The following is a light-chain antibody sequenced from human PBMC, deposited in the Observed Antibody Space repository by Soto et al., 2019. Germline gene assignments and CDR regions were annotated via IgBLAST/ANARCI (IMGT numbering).Light chain of an antibody. Sequence: ETVLTQSPGTVSLSPGERATLSCTTSQSVRSNYLAWYQQKPGQAPRLLIYGVFSRANGIPDRFSGSGSGTAFTLTISGLEHEDSAVYYCQHYDGSPRTFGQGTKLEI. CDR2: GVF. V-gene: IGKV3-20*01. J-gene: IGKJ2*01. CDR1: QSVRSNY. CDR3: QHYDGSPRT.